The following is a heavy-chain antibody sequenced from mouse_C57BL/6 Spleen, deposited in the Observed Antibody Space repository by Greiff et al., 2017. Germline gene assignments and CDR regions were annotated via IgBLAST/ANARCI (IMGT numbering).Heavy chain of an antibody. CDR2: ISRGSSTI. CDR3: ARGMITRYFDY. V-gene: IGHV5-17*01. CDR1: GFTFSDYG. Sequence: EVKLQESGGGLVKPGGSLKLSCAASGFTFSDYGMHWVRQAPEKGLEWVAYISRGSSTIYYAATVKGRFTLSRANAKNTLFLQMTRLRSEDTAMDYCARGMITRYFDYWGQGTTLTVSS. D-gene: IGHD2-4*01. J-gene: IGHJ2*01.